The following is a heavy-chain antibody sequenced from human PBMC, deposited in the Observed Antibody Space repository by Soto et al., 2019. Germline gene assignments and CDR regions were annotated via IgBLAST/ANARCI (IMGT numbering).Heavy chain of an antibody. V-gene: IGHV4-30-4*08. Sequence: SETLSLSCTVSGGSISSGDYYWSWIHQPPGKGLEWIGYIYYSGSTYYNPSLKSRVTISVDTSKNQFSLKLSSVTAADTAVDYCARDQGYDSSGYPRREYYFDYWGQGTLVTVSS. J-gene: IGHJ4*02. D-gene: IGHD3-22*01. CDR3: ARDQGYDSSGYPRREYYFDY. CDR2: IYYSGST. CDR1: GGSISSGDYY.